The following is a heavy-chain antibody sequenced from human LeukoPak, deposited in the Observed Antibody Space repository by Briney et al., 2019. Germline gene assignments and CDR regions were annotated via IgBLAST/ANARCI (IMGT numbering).Heavy chain of an antibody. J-gene: IGHJ6*02. CDR1: GGSISSYY. CDR3: AGRSDPMITFGGVIVNAGSYGMDV. CDR2: IYYSGST. V-gene: IGHV4-59*08. D-gene: IGHD3-16*02. Sequence: PSETLSLTCTVSGGSISSYYWSWIRQPPGKGLEWIGYIYYSGSTNYNPSLKSRVTISVDTSKNQFSLKLSSVTAADTAVYYCAGRSDPMITFGGVIVNAGSYGMDVWGQGTTVTVSS.